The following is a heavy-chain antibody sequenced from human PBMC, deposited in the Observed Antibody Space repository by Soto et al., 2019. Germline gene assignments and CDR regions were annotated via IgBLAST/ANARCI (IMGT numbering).Heavy chain of an antibody. V-gene: IGHV3-21*01. Sequence: NPGGSLRLSCAASGFTFSSYSMNWVRQAPGKGLEWVSSISSSSSYIYYADSVKGRFTISRDNAKNSLYLQMNSLRAEDTAVYYCARDGARYDFWSGYPLGVWGQGTTVTVSS. CDR2: ISSSSSYI. J-gene: IGHJ6*02. D-gene: IGHD3-3*01. CDR1: GFTFSSYS. CDR3: ARDGARYDFWSGYPLGV.